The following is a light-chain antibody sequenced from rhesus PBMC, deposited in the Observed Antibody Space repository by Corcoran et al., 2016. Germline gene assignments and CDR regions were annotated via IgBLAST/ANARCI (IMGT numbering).Light chain of an antibody. CDR1: FSDIGAFSY. CDR2: EVS. J-gene: IGLJ1*01. CDR3: NSYAGSSTFI. V-gene: IGLV2-32*02. Sequence: QAALTQPRSVSGSLGQSVTISCTGTFSDIGAFSYVSWYQQHPGAAPKVLIYEVSKRPSGVSARFSGSKSGDTASLTISGLQAEDEADYYCNSYAGSSTFIFGGGSRLTVI.